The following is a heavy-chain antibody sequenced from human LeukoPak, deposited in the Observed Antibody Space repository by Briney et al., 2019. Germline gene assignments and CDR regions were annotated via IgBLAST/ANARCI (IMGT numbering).Heavy chain of an antibody. J-gene: IGHJ6*02. V-gene: IGHV1-69*13. D-gene: IGHD2-15*01. CDR3: AGRYCSGGSCHYYYGMDV. Sequence: ASVKVSCKASGGTFISYAISWVRQAPGQGLEWMGGIIPIFGTANYAQKFQGRVTITADESTSTAYMELSSLRSEDTAVYYCAGRYCSGGSCHYYYGMDVWGQGTTVTVSS. CDR2: IIPIFGTA. CDR1: GGTFISYA.